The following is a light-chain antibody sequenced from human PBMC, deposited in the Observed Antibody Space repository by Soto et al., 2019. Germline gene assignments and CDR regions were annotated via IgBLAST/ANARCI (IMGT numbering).Light chain of an antibody. J-gene: IGKJ1*01. CDR1: QSISSW. Sequence: DIQMTQSPSTLSASVGARVTITCRASQSISSWLAWYQQKPGKAPKLLIYDASSLESGVPSRFSGSGSGTEFTLTISSLQPDDFATYSCQQYNSYPRTVGQGTKVEIK. V-gene: IGKV1-5*01. CDR3: QQYNSYPRT. CDR2: DAS.